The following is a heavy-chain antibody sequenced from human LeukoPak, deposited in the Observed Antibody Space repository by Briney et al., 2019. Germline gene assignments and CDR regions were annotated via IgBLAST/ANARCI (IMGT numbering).Heavy chain of an antibody. V-gene: IGHV1-8*01. Sequence: ASVKVSCKASGYTFTSYDINWVRQATGRGLEWMGWMNPNSGNTGYAQKFQGRVTMTRNTSISTAYMELSSLRSEDTAVYYCARGPNYYDSSGYSYDYWGQGTLVTVSS. CDR1: GYTFTSYD. J-gene: IGHJ4*02. D-gene: IGHD3-22*01. CDR3: ARGPNYYDSSGYSYDY. CDR2: MNPNSGNT.